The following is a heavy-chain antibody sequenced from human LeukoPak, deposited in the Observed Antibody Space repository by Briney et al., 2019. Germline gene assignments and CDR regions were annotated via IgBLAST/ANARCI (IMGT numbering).Heavy chain of an antibody. CDR3: ARGSGWFYY. V-gene: IGHV4-59*08. J-gene: IGHJ4*02. Sequence: SETLSLTCTVSGGSISSYYWSWIRQSPGKGLEWIGYIYSSGTTNYNPSLKSRVTISVDASNNQFSLKLSSVTAADTAVYYCARGSGWFYYWGQGTLVTVSS. CDR2: IYSSGTT. D-gene: IGHD6-19*01. CDR1: GGSISSYY.